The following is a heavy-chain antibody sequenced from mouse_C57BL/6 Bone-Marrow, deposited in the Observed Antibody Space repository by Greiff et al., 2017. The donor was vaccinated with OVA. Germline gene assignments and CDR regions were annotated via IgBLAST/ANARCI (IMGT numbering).Heavy chain of an antibody. CDR2: IYPGSGST. CDR3: ARGGYYGSSYGYFDV. J-gene: IGHJ1*03. CDR1: GYTFTSYW. V-gene: IGHV1-55*01. D-gene: IGHD1-1*01. Sequence: QVHVKQPGAELVKPGASVKMSCKASGYTFTSYWITWVKQRPGQGLAWIGDIYPGSGSTNYNEKFKSKATLTVDTSSSTAYMQRSSLSSEDSAVYYCARGGYYGSSYGYFDVWGTGTTVTVSS.